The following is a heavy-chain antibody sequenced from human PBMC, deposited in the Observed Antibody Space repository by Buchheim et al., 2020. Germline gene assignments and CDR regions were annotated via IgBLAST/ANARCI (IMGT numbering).Heavy chain of an antibody. D-gene: IGHD2-15*01. CDR3: AKDSVEASGNYYYYGMDV. CDR2: ISYDGSNK. J-gene: IGHJ6*02. Sequence: QVQLVESGGGVVQPGRSLRLSCAASGFTFSSYGMHWVRQAPGKGLEWVAVISYDGSNKYYADSVKGRFTISRDNSKNTLYLQMNSLRAEDTAVYYCAKDSVEASGNYYYYGMDVWGQGTT. V-gene: IGHV3-30*18. CDR1: GFTFSSYG.